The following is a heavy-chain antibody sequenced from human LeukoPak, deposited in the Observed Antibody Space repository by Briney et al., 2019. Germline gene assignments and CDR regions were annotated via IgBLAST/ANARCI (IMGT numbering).Heavy chain of an antibody. CDR2: IYYSGST. Sequence: SETLSLTCTVSGGSISSSSYYWGWIRQPPGKGLEWIGSIYYSGSTYYNPSLKSRVTISVDTSKNQFSLKLSSVTAADTAVYYCARGLRSSGHDPWGQGTLVTVSS. J-gene: IGHJ5*02. D-gene: IGHD3-10*01. V-gene: IGHV4-39*07. CDR1: GGSISSSSYY. CDR3: ARGLRSSGHDP.